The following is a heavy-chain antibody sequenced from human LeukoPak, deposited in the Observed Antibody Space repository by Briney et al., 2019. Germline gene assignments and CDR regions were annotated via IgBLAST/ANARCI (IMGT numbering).Heavy chain of an antibody. D-gene: IGHD3-10*01. Sequence: GGSLRLSCAASGFTFSSYGMHWVRQAPGKGLEWVAVIWYDGSNKCYVDSVKGRFTISRDNSKNTLYLQMNSLRAEDTAVYYCARGAYGSGTYHDFDIWGQGTMVTVSS. CDR3: ARGAYGSGTYHDFDI. V-gene: IGHV3-33*01. CDR1: GFTFSSYG. J-gene: IGHJ3*02. CDR2: IWYDGSNK.